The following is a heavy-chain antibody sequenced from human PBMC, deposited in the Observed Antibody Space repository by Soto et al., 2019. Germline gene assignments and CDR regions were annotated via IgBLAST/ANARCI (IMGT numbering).Heavy chain of an antibody. D-gene: IGHD2-15*01. V-gene: IGHV4-4*07. CDR1: GVSITSYY. J-gene: IGHJ6*02. Sequence: SETLSLTCSVSGVSITSYYWSWIRQSAGGGLEWMGRINTDGLSTYSPSFKSRLTMSLDTSKDQVSLRLISVTAADTAVYFCARVPVAVAATEDYYGLDVWGQGTTVTVSS. CDR3: ARVPVAVAATEDYYGLDV. CDR2: INTDGLS.